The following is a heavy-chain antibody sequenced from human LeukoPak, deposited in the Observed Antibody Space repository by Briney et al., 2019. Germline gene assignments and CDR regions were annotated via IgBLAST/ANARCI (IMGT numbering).Heavy chain of an antibody. V-gene: IGHV3-23*01. CDR3: AREYIGSYLRSYYGMDV. Sequence: GGSLRLSCAASGFTFSSYAMSWVREAPGKGLEWVSAISGSGGSTYYADSVKGRFTISRDNSKNTLYLQMNSLRAEDTAVYYCAREYIGSYLRSYYGMDVWGQGTTVTVSS. CDR1: GFTFSSYA. J-gene: IGHJ6*02. D-gene: IGHD1-26*01. CDR2: ISGSGGST.